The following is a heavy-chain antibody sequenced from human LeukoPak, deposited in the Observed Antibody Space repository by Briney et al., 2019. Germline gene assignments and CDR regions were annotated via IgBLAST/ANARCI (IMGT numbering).Heavy chain of an antibody. CDR3: AKAASSSWPSYYYGMDV. J-gene: IGHJ6*02. CDR2: ITGSGGNT. CDR1: GFTFSNYA. D-gene: IGHD6-13*01. Sequence: GGSLRLSWAASGFTFSNYAMNWVRQAPGKGLEWVSVITGSGGNTYYADSVKGRFTISKDNSKNTVYLQMSSLRVDDTAVYYCAKAASSSWPSYYYGMDVWGQGTTVTVSS. V-gene: IGHV3-23*01.